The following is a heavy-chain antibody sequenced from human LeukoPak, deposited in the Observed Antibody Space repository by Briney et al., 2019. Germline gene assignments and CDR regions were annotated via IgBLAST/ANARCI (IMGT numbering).Heavy chain of an antibody. D-gene: IGHD4-17*01. Sequence: GGSLRLSCAASGFTFSSYWMSWVRQAPGKGLEWVANIKQDGSEKYYVDSVKGRFTISRDNAKNSLYLQMNSLRVEDTSLYYCARDDTANTKAFDIWGQGTMVTVS. V-gene: IGHV3-7*03. CDR1: GFTFSSYW. CDR2: IKQDGSEK. CDR3: ARDDTANTKAFDI. J-gene: IGHJ3*02.